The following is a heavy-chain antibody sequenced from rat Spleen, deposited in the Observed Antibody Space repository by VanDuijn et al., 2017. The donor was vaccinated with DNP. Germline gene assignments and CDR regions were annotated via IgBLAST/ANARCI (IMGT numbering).Heavy chain of an antibody. CDR3: ARGNYPGINTFDY. Sequence: EVQLVESGGGLVQPGRSLKLSCAASGFTFSDYYMAWVRPAPEKGLKWVAYISYEGRSTYYGDSEKGRFPISRDNAKSTLYLQMNSLRSEDTATYYCARGNYPGINTFDYWGQGVMVTVSS. J-gene: IGHJ2*01. CDR2: ISYEGRST. D-gene: IGHD1-4*01. CDR1: GFTFSDYY. V-gene: IGHV5-22*01.